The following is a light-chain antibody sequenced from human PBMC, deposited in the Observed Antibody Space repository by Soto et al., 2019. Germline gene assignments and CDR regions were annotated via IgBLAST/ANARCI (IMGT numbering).Light chain of an antibody. CDR2: AAS. CDR1: QGISSY. J-gene: IGKJ1*01. CDR3: QQLNSYPPRVT. Sequence: DIQLTQSPSFLSASVGDRVTITCRASQGISSYLAWYQQKPGKAPKLLIYAASTLQSGVPSRFSGSGSGTEFTLTISSLQPEDFATYYCQQLNSYPPRVTFGPGTKVEIK. V-gene: IGKV1-9*01.